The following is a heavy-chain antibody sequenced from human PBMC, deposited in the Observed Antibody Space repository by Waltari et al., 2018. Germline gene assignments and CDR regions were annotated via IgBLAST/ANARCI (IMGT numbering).Heavy chain of an antibody. CDR1: GFTFGDYA. Sequence: EVQLVESGGGLVQPGRSLRLSCTASGFTFGDYAMSWVRQAPGKGLGWVGFIRSKAYGGTTEYAASVKGRVTISRDDSKSIAYLQMNSLKTEDTAVYYCTRDALRFVEWYYYYYMDVWGKGTTVTVSS. V-gene: IGHV3-49*04. CDR3: TRDALRFVEWYYYYYMDV. D-gene: IGHD3-3*01. CDR2: IRSKAYGGTT. J-gene: IGHJ6*03.